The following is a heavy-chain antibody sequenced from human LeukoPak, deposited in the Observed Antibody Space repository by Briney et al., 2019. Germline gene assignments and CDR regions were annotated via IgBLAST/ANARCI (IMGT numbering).Heavy chain of an antibody. CDR1: GFTFSSYA. Sequence: PGGSLRLSCAASGFTFSSYAMHWVRQAPGKGLEWVAVISYDCSNKYYADSVKGRFTISRDNSKNTLDLQMNSLRAEDTAVYYCARDQPEGHYDFWSGYSYYYYGMDVWGQGTTVTVSS. D-gene: IGHD3-3*01. CDR3: ARDQPEGHYDFWSGYSYYYYGMDV. V-gene: IGHV3-30-3*01. CDR2: ISYDCSNK. J-gene: IGHJ6*02.